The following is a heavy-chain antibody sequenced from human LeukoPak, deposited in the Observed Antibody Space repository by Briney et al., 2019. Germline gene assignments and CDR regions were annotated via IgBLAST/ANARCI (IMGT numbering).Heavy chain of an antibody. V-gene: IGHV3-23*01. CDR2: ISGSGGST. CDR1: GFTFSSYA. D-gene: IGHD3-10*01. Sequence: GGSLRLSCAASGFTFSSYAMSWVRRVPGKGLEWVSAISGSGGSTYYADSVKGRFTISRDNSKNTLYLQMNSLRAEDTAVYYSALRVQGVISPFDYWGQGTLVTVSS. J-gene: IGHJ4*02. CDR3: ALRVQGVISPFDY.